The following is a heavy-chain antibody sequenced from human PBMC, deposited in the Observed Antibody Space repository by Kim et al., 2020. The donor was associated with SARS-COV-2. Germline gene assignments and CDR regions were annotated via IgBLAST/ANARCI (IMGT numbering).Heavy chain of an antibody. J-gene: IGHJ6*02. V-gene: IGHV1-46*01. CDR3: ARDGSVSRRRHSNRGMDV. Sequence: ASVKVSCKASGYTFTSYYMHWVRQAPGQGLEWMGIINPSGGSTSYAQKFQGRVTMTRDTSTSTVYMELSSLRSEDTAVYYCARDGSVSRRRHSNRGMDVWGQGTTVTVSS. CDR1: GYTFTSYY. CDR2: INPSGGST. D-gene: IGHD6-19*01.